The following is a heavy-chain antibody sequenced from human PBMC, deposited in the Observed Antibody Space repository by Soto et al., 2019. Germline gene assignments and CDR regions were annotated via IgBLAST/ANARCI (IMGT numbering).Heavy chain of an antibody. D-gene: IGHD2-2*01. Sequence: ESGGDLVQPGGSLRLSCVASGFTFTDYWMSWVRQAPGKGLEWVANIKQDGSQEYYVDSVKGRFTISRDNAKNSLYLQMNNLTAKDTAVYYCARDPYCGSNSCYYNYWGQGTLVTVSS. CDR1: GFTFTDYW. CDR3: ARDPYCGSNSCYYNY. CDR2: IKQDGSQE. V-gene: IGHV3-7*01. J-gene: IGHJ4*02.